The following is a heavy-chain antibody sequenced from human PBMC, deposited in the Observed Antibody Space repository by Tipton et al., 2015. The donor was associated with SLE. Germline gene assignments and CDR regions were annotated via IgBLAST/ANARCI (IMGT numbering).Heavy chain of an antibody. Sequence: SLRLSCAASGFTFSIYAMHWVRQAPGKGLEWVSSISSSSSYIYYADSVKGRFTISRDNAKNSLYLQMNSLRAEDTAVYYCASDVLVVAATNAFDIWGQGTTVTVSS. CDR2: ISSSSSYI. CDR1: GFTFSIYA. D-gene: IGHD2-15*01. CDR3: ASDVLVVAATNAFDI. J-gene: IGHJ3*02. V-gene: IGHV3-21*03.